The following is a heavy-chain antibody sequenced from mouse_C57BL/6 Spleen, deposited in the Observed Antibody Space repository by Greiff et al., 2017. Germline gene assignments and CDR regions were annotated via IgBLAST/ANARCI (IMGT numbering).Heavy chain of an antibody. V-gene: IGHV5-9*01. Sequence: EVKLVEPGGGLVKPGGSLKLSCAASGFTFSSYTMSWVRQTPEKRLEWVATISGGGGNTYYPDSVKGRFTISRDNAKNTLYLQMSSLRSEDTALYYCARHFPYYAMDYWGQGTSVTVSS. CDR3: ARHFPYYAMDY. CDR1: GFTFSSYT. J-gene: IGHJ4*01. CDR2: ISGGGGNT.